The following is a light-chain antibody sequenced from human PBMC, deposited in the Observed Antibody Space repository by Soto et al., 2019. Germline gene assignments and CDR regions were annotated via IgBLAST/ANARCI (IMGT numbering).Light chain of an antibody. Sequence: LTQPASVSGSPGQSITISCTGTSSDVGGYNYVCWYQQHPGKAPKLVISDVSNRPSGVSDRFSGSKSGNTASLSISGLQAEDEADYYCSSYTSSSSYVFGTGTKVTVL. CDR3: SSYTSSSSYV. J-gene: IGLJ1*01. CDR1: SSDVGGYNY. V-gene: IGLV2-14*01. CDR2: DVS.